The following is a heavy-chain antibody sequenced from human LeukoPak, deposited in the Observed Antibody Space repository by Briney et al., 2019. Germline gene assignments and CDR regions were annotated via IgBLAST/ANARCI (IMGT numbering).Heavy chain of an antibody. Sequence: GGSLRLSCTASGINFRTSWMSWVRQSPGKGLEFLANIKYDGTVKNYVDSVKGRFTISRDNPKNSMYLQMDSLRAEDTAVYYCARDPDSSSFDYWGQGALVTVSS. CDR1: GINFRTSW. D-gene: IGHD6-13*01. CDR3: ARDPDSSSFDY. V-gene: IGHV3-7*01. J-gene: IGHJ4*02. CDR2: IKYDGTVK.